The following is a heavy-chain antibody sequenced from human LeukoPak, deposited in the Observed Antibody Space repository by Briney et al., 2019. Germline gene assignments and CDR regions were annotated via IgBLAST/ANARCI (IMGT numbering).Heavy chain of an antibody. J-gene: IGHJ4*02. CDR1: GYTFTSYG. CDR2: ISAYNGDT. CDR3: ARDAYSHYDYVWGSYRPFDY. Sequence: ASVKVSCKASGYTFTSYGINWVRQAPGQGLEWMGWISAYNGDTNYAQKLQGRVTMTTDTSTSTAYMELRSLRSDDTAVYYCARDAYSHYDYVWGSYRPFDYWGQGTLVTVSS. D-gene: IGHD3-16*02. V-gene: IGHV1-18*01.